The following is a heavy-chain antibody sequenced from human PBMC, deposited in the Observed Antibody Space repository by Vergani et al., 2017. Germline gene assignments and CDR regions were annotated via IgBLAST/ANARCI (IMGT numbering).Heavy chain of an antibody. CDR1: VFTFSSYW. CDR3: ARGPGYYYDSSGYYYFDY. D-gene: IGHD3-22*01. J-gene: IGHJ4*02. V-gene: IGHV3-74*01. CDR2: INSDGSST. Sequence: EVQLVESGGGLVQPGGSLRLSCAASVFTFSSYWIHWVRHAPGKGLVWVSRINSDGSSTSYADSVKGRFTISRDNAKNTLYLQMNSLRAEDTAVYYCARGPGYYYDSSGYYYFDYWGQGTLVTVSS.